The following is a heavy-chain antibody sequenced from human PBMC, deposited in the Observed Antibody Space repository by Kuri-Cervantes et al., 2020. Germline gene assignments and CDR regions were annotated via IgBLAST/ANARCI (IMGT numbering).Heavy chain of an antibody. CDR1: GYTFTSYD. J-gene: IGHJ4*02. CDR2: MNPNSGNT. V-gene: IGHV1-8*01. Sequence: ASVKVSCKASGYTFTSYDINWVRQATGQGIEWMGWMNPNSGNTGYAQKFQGRVTMTRNTSISTAYMELSSLRSEDTAVYYCARVNYYDSSGYYEGKRMFDYWGQGTLVTVSS. CDR3: ARVNYYDSSGYYEGKRMFDY. D-gene: IGHD3-22*01.